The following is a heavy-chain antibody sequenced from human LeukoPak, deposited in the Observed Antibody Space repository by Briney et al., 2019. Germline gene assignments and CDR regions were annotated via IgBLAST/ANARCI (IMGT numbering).Heavy chain of an antibody. CDR1: GFTFSSYS. V-gene: IGHV3-48*01. CDR2: ISSSSSTI. J-gene: IGHJ5*02. Sequence: GGSLRLSCAASGFTFSSYSMNWVRQAPGKGLEWVSYISSSSSTIYYADSVKGRFTISRDNAKNSLYLQMNSLRAEDTAVYYCARVRYFDRLLMRWFDPWGQGTLVTVSS. CDR3: ARVRYFDRLLMRWFDP. D-gene: IGHD3-9*01.